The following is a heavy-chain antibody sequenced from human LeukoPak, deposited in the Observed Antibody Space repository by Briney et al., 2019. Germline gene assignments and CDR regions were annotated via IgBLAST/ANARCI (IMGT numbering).Heavy chain of an antibody. V-gene: IGHV3-21*01. CDR1: GFTFSSYS. Sequence: GGSLRLSCAASGFTFSSYSMNWVRQAPGKGLEWVSSISSSSSYIYYADSVKGRFTISRDNAKNSLYLQMNSLRAEDTAVYYCARDTEAYCGGDCSPLGTFDYWGQGTLVTVSS. D-gene: IGHD2-21*02. J-gene: IGHJ4*02. CDR3: ARDTEAYCGGDCSPLGTFDY. CDR2: ISSSSSYI.